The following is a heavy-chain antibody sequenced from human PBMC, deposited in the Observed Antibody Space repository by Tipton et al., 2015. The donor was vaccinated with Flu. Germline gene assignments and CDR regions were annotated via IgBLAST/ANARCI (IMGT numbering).Heavy chain of an antibody. J-gene: IGHJ4*02. CDR2: INGDGSRT. CDR3: ARAVGGGDAF. CDR1: GFTFSDYW. D-gene: IGHD3-16*01. V-gene: IGHV3-74*01. Sequence: SLRLSCAASGFTFSDYWMHWVRQVPGKGLVWVACINGDGSRTIYADSVRGRFTISRDNARNTQYLQMNNLKIDDTSIYYCARAVGGGDAFWGQGTLVTVST.